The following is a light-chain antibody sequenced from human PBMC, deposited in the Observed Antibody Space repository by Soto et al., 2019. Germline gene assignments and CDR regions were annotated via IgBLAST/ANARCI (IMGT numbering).Light chain of an antibody. CDR1: SSDVGGYNY. CDR3: TSYTTSNTRQIV. V-gene: IGLV2-14*01. J-gene: IGLJ1*01. Sequence: QSALTQPASVSGSPGQSITISCTGTSSDVGGYNYVSWYQQHPGKAPKFMIYDVSNRPSGVSTRFSGSKSGNTASLTLSGLQAEDEADYYCTSYTTSNTRQIVFGTGTKVTVL. CDR2: DVS.